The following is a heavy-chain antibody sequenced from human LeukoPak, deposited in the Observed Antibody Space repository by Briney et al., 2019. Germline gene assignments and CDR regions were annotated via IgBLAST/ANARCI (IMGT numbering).Heavy chain of an antibody. D-gene: IGHD6-13*01. Sequence: ASVKVSCKASGYTFTSHDINWVRQATGQGLEWMGWMNPNSGNTGYAQKFQGRVTMTRNTSISTAYMELSSLRSEDTAVYYCARGEGDSSSWYYHYYYGMDVWGQGTTVTVSS. V-gene: IGHV1-8*01. CDR1: GYTFTSHD. CDR3: ARGEGDSSSWYYHYYYGMDV. J-gene: IGHJ6*02. CDR2: MNPNSGNT.